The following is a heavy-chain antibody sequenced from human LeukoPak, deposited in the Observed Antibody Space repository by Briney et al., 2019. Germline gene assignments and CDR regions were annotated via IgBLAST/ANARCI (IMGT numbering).Heavy chain of an antibody. V-gene: IGHV1-46*01. D-gene: IGHD2-15*01. CDR1: GYTFTSYY. J-gene: IGHJ4*02. CDR3: ASGVVGWRDKFDY. CDR2: INPSGGST. Sequence: ASVKVSCKASGYTFTSYYMHWVRQAPGQGLEWMGTINPSGGSTSYAQKFQGRVTMTRDTSISTAYMELSRLRSDDTAVYYCASGVVGWRDKFDYWGQGTLVTVSS.